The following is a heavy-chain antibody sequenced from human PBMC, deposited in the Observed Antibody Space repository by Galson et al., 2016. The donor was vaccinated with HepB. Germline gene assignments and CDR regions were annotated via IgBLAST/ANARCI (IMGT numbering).Heavy chain of an antibody. CDR1: GFIFSHHG. V-gene: IGHV3-33*01. CDR3: ARDRTVGPANGYDVSFDY. J-gene: IGHJ4*02. Sequence: SLRLSCAASGFIFSHHGMYWVRQAPGKGLEWVAGIWNDGSNEHYAESVKGRFTISRDNSKNTLYLQMNSLRVEDTAGYYCARDRTVGPANGYDVSFDYWGQRTLVTVSS. D-gene: IGHD5-12*01. CDR2: IWNDGSNE.